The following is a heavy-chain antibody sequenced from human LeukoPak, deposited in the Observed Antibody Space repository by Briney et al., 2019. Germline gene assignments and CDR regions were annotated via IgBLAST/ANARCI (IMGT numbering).Heavy chain of an antibody. Sequence: GGSLRLSCAASGFTFSSYSMNWVRQAPGKGLEWVSSISSSSNYIYYADSVKGRFTISRDNAKNSLYLQMNSLRAEDTAVYYCAKIYYYDSSGYGNDAFDIWGQGTMVTVSS. CDR1: GFTFSSYS. J-gene: IGHJ3*02. CDR2: ISSSSNYI. V-gene: IGHV3-21*04. D-gene: IGHD3-22*01. CDR3: AKIYYYDSSGYGNDAFDI.